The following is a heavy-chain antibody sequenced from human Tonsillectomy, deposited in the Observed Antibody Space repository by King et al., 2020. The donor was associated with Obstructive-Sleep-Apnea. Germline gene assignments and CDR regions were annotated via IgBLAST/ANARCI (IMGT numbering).Heavy chain of an antibody. D-gene: IGHD1-7*01. CDR2: IRYDGNNK. Sequence: VQLVESGGGVVQPGRSLRLSCEASGFTFSSYGMHWVRQAPGKGLEWVSFIRYDGNNKYYAGSVKGQFTISRDNPKNTLYLQMDDLRTEDTAVYYCAKEADITGTLDYWGRGILVTVSS. CDR1: GFTFSSYG. V-gene: IGHV3-30*02. J-gene: IGHJ4*02. CDR3: AKEADITGTLDY.